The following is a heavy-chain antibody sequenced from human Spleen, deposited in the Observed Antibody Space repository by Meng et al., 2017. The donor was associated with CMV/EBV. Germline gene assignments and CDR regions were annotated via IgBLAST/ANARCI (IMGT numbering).Heavy chain of an antibody. J-gene: IGHJ6*02. CDR2: ILYTGST. CDR1: GDSIGSGDY. CDR3: ARELGGGLAARRVLDV. D-gene: IGHD6-6*01. V-gene: IGHV4-61*08. Sequence: GSLRLSCTVSGDSIGSGDYWSWIRLPPGKGLEWIGYILYTGSTSYNPSLKSRVTISVDTSKNQFSLNLRSVTPADTAMYYCARELGGGLAARRVLDVWGQGTTVTVSS.